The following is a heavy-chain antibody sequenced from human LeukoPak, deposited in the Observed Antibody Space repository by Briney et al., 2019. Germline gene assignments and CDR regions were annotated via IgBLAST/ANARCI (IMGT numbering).Heavy chain of an antibody. V-gene: IGHV3-7*03. D-gene: IGHD2-2*01. CDR1: GFTFSSSS. Sequence: PGGSLRLSCAASGFTFSSSSMNWVRQAPGKGLEWVANIKQDGSEKYYVDSVKGRFTISRDNAKNSLYLQMNSLRAEDTAVYYCARDGREGYCSSTSCPFDYWGQGTLVTVSS. J-gene: IGHJ4*02. CDR3: ARDGREGYCSSTSCPFDY. CDR2: IKQDGSEK.